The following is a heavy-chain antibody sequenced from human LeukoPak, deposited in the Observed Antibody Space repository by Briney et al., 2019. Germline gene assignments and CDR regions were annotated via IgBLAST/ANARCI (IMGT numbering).Heavy chain of an antibody. Sequence: GGSLRLSCAASGFTFSSYSMNWVRQAPGKGLEWVSYISSSSSTIYYADSVKGRFTISRDSAKNSLYLQMNSLRDEDTAVYFWAIAPDVTGSSYFDYWGQGTLVTVSS. CDR2: ISSSSSTI. V-gene: IGHV3-48*02. CDR3: AIAPDVTGSSYFDY. CDR1: GFTFSSYS. J-gene: IGHJ4*02. D-gene: IGHD2-8*02.